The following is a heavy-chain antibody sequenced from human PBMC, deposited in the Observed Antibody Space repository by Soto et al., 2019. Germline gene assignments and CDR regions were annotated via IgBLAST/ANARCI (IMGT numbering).Heavy chain of an antibody. D-gene: IGHD3-22*01. J-gene: IGHJ2*01. Sequence: QVQLVQSGAEVKKPGSSVKVSCKASGGTFSSYAISWVRQAPGQGLEWMGGIIPIFGTANYAQKFQGRVTITANKSTSTAYMEQSRLRSEETAVYYCARFSYDSSGYPTGYVDLWGRGTLVTVSS. CDR1: GGTFSSYA. CDR2: IIPIFGTA. V-gene: IGHV1-69*06. CDR3: ARFSYDSSGYPTGYVDL.